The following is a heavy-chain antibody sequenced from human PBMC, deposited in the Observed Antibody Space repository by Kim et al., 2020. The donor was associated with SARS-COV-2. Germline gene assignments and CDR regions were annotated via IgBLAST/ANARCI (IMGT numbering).Heavy chain of an antibody. V-gene: IGHV3-21*01. CDR1: GFTFSSYS. CDR3: ARAHSAQLVSGCDY. CDR2: ISSSSSYI. J-gene: IGHJ4*02. Sequence: GGSLRLSCAASGFTFSSYSMNWVRQAPGKGLEWVSSISSSSSYIYYADSVKGRFTISRDNAKNSLYLQMNSLRAEDTAVYYCARAHSAQLVSGCDYWGQGTLVTVSS. D-gene: IGHD6-13*01.